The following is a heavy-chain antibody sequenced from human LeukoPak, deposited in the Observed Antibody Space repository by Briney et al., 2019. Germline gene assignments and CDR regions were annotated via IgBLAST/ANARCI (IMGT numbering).Heavy chain of an antibody. V-gene: IGHV4-39*01. J-gene: IGHJ4*02. CDR2: IYYSGST. CDR3: ARRITGLNGFGY. Sequence: SETLSLTCTVSGDSISSTSSYWGWIRQPPGKGLEWIGSIYYSGSTYYNPSLKSRVTISVDTSKNQFSLRLTSVTATDTAVYYCARRITGLNGFGYWGQGTLVTVSS. D-gene: IGHD1-20*01. CDR1: GDSISSTSSY.